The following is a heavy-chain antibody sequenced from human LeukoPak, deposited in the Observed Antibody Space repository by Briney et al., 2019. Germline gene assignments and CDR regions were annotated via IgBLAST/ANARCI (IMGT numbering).Heavy chain of an antibody. CDR2: IRYDGSNK. CDR3: AKDTYSGYLDGAFDI. Sequence: PGGSLRLSCAASGFTFSSYGMHWVRQAPGKGLEWVAFIRYDGSNKYYADSVKGRFTISRDNSKNTLYLQMNSLRAEDTAVYYCAKDTYSGYLDGAFDIWGQGTMVTVSS. J-gene: IGHJ3*02. D-gene: IGHD5-12*01. CDR1: GFTFSSYG. V-gene: IGHV3-30*02.